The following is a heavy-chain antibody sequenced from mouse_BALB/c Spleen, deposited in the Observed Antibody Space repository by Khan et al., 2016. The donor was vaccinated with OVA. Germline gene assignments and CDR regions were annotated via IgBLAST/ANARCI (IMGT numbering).Heavy chain of an antibody. CDR1: GFSLTNYG. D-gene: IGHD1-1*01. CDR2: IWSYGSA. J-gene: IGHJ4*01. V-gene: IGHV2-6-1*01. Sequence: QVQLKQSGPGLVAPSQSLSITCTISGFSLTNYGVHWVRQPPGKGLEWLVVIWSYGSATYNSALKSRLTISKDNSKSQVYLKINNRQNDDTAMYFCARQPYDHINIMDYWGQGTSVTVSS. CDR3: ARQPYDHINIMDY.